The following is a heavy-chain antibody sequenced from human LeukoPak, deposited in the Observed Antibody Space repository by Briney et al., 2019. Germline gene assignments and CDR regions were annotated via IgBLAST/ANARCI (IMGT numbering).Heavy chain of an antibody. CDR3: AGGSGTTYRPSDY. CDR1: SGSIIIYY. Sequence: PSETLSLTCTVSSGSIIIYYWSWIRQPPGKGLEYIGYIYYSGSTNYNPSLKSRVTISVDTSKNQFSLNLRSVTAADTAVYYCAGGSGTTYRPSDYWGQGILVTVSS. CDR2: IYYSGST. V-gene: IGHV4-59*13. D-gene: IGHD3-10*01. J-gene: IGHJ4*02.